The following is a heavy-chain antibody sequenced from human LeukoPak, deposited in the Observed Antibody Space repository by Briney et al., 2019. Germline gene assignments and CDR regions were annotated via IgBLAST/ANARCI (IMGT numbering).Heavy chain of an antibody. V-gene: IGHV3-53*01. CDR1: WFNLITKH. D-gene: IGHD1-14*01. CDR2: LYSDGNT. Sequence: PWGAPRLSCSAPWFNLITKHMTLVPHAPREGLELGSVLYSDGNTKYADSVQGRFTISRDNSKNTLYLEMNSLSPDDTAVYYCARGVEPLAANTLAYWGQGTLVTVSS. J-gene: IGHJ4*02. CDR3: ARGVEPLAANTLAY.